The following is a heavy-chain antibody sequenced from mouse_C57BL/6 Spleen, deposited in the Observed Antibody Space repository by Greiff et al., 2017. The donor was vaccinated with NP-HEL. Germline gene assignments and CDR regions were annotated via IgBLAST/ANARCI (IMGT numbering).Heavy chain of an antibody. V-gene: IGHV1-50*01. CDR1: GYTFTSYW. Sequence: VQLQQSGAELVKPGASVKLSCKASGYTFTSYWMQWVKQRPGQGLEWIGEIDPSDSYTNYNQKFKSKATLTVDTSSSTAYMQLSSQTSEDSAVEDRGRKNKGSSLDYWGQGTTLTVAS. J-gene: IGHJ2*01. CDR2: IDPSDSYT. CDR3: GRKNKGSSLDY. D-gene: IGHD1-1*01.